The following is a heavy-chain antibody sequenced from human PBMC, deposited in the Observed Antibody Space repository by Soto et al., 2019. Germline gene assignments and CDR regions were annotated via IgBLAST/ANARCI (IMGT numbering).Heavy chain of an antibody. CDR3: ARDRGGGYCSSTSRYALYMDV. D-gene: IGHD2-2*01. J-gene: IGHJ6*03. CDR1: GFSVSTNY. Sequence: GGSLRLSCAASGFSVSTNYMSWVRQAPGKGLEWVSVIYSGDDTYYADSVKGRFTISRDNSKNTLNLQMNSLRAEDTAVYYCARDRGGGYCSSTSRYALYMDVWGKGTTVTVSS. V-gene: IGHV3-66*01. CDR2: IYSGDDT.